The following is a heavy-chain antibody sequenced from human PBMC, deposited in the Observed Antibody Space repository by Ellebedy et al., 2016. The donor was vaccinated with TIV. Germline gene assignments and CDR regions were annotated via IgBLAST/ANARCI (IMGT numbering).Heavy chain of an antibody. J-gene: IGHJ4*02. CDR3: ARDLDKSSGWYGGAAY. CDR1: GFTFDSYA. Sequence: GESLKISCVASGFTFDSYAMHWVRQAPGKGLEWVAVISHDGSSQYYADSVKGRFTVSRDNSMTTLYLEMNSLRAEDTGVYYCARDLDKSSGWYGGAAYWGQGTRVTVSS. CDR2: ISHDGSSQ. V-gene: IGHV3-30-3*01. D-gene: IGHD6-19*01.